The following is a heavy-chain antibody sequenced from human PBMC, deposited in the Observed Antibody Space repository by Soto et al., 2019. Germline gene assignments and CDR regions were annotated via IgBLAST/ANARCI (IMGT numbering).Heavy chain of an antibody. D-gene: IGHD3-10*01. CDR2: IYHSGST. Sequence: PSETLSLTCAVSGGSISSSNWWSWVRQPPGKGLEWIGEIYHSGSTNYNPSLKSRVTISVDKSKNQFSLKLSSVTAADTAVYYGARGRSGFFRYFGYWGQGTLVTVSS. J-gene: IGHJ4*02. V-gene: IGHV4-4*02. CDR3: ARGRSGFFRYFGY. CDR1: GGSISSSNW.